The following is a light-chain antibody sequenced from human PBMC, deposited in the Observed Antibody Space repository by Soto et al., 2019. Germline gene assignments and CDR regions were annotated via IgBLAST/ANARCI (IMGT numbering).Light chain of an antibody. CDR2: DAS. CDR1: QSVTSY. V-gene: IGKV3-11*01. CDR3: QQGSNWPPT. J-gene: IGKJ1*01. Sequence: EIVLTQSPATLSLSPGERATLSCRASQSVTSYLAWYQQKPGQAPRLLMYDASKRASGIPARFSGSGSGTDFTLTISSLEPEDFAVYFCQQGSNWPPTFGQGTKVEIK.